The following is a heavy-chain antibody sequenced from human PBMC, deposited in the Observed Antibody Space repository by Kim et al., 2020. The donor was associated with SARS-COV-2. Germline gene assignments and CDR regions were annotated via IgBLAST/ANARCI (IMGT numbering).Heavy chain of an antibody. CDR1: GYTFTSYY. CDR2: INPSGGST. V-gene: IGHV1-46*01. D-gene: IGHD6-19*01. CDR3: ARGAAGYSSGWYNYYYYGMDV. Sequence: ASVKVSCKASGYTFTSYYMHWVRQAPGQGLEWMGIINPSGGSTSYAQKFQGRVTMTRDTSTSTVYMELSSLRSEDTAVYYCARGAAGYSSGWYNYYYYGMDVWGQGTTVTVSS. J-gene: IGHJ6*02.